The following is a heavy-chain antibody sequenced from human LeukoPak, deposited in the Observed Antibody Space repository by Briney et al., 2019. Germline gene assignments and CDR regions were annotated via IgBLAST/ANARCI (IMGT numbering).Heavy chain of an antibody. Sequence: ASVKVSCKASGYTFTSYDINWVRQATGQGLEWMGGMNPNSGNTGYAQKFEGRVTMTRNTSISTAYMELSSVTTADTAVYYCARVEEGYGSGRRGNFYYYYMDVWGKGTTVTISS. CDR1: GYTFTSYD. CDR3: ARVEEGYGSGRRGNFYYYYMDV. V-gene: IGHV1-8*01. J-gene: IGHJ6*03. CDR2: MNPNSGNT. D-gene: IGHD3-10*01.